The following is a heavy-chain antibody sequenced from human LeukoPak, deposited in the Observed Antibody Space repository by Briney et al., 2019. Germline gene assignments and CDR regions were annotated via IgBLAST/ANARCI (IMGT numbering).Heavy chain of an antibody. J-gene: IGHJ4*02. CDR2: INHSGST. Sequence: SETLSLTCAVYGGSFSGYYWSWIRQPPGKGLEWIGEINHSGSTYYNPSLKSRVTMSVDTSKNQFSLTLSSVTAADTAVYYCARLGGRGASFWGQGSLVTVSS. CDR3: ARLGGRGASF. D-gene: IGHD2-2*01. V-gene: IGHV4-34*01. CDR1: GGSFSGYY.